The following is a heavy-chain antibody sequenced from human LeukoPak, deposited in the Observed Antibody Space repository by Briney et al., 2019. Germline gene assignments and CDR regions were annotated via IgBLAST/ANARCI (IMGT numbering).Heavy chain of an antibody. CDR3: ARGPWELLSHYYYGMDV. Sequence: GGSLRLSCAASGFTFSSYSMNWVRQAPGKGLEWVSSISSSSSYIYYADSVKGRFTISRDNAKNSLYLQMNSLRAEDTAVYYCARGPWELLSHYYYGMDVWGQGTTVTVSS. CDR2: ISSSSSYI. J-gene: IGHJ6*02. CDR1: GFTFSSYS. D-gene: IGHD1-26*01. V-gene: IGHV3-21*01.